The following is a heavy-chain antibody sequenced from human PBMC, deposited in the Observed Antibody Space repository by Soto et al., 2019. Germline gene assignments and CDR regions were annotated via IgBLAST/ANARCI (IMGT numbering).Heavy chain of an antibody. V-gene: IGHV3-23*01. D-gene: IGHD1-26*01. CDR1: GFTFSSYA. Sequence: GGSLRLSCAASGFTFSSYAMSWVRQAPGKGLEWVSAISGSGGSTYYADSVKGRFTISRDNSKNTLYLQMNSLRAEDTAVYYGEKARWGLLFDYWGQGTLVTVSS. CDR3: EKARWGLLFDY. J-gene: IGHJ4*02. CDR2: ISGSGGST.